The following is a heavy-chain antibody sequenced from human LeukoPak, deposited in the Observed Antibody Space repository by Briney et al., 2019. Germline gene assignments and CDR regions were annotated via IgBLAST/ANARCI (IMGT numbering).Heavy chain of an antibody. Sequence: ASVKVSCKASGYTFTTYGVTWVRQAPGQGLEWMGWISAYNGNTNYAQKLQGRVTMTTDTSTSTAYMELRSLRSDDTAVYYCARALVDGYKELGYWGQGTLVTVSS. CDR3: ARALVDGYKELGY. CDR1: GYTFTTYG. V-gene: IGHV1-18*01. CDR2: ISAYNGNT. D-gene: IGHD5-24*01. J-gene: IGHJ4*02.